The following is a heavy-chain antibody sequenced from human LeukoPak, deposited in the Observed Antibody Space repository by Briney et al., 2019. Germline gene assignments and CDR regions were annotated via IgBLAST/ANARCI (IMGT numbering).Heavy chain of an antibody. CDR3: ARDGYCSGPSCYQDY. CDR1: GGSISSYY. Sequence: SETLSLTCTVSGGSISSYYWSWIRQHPGKGLEWIGYIYYSGSTYYNPSLKSRVTISVDTSKNEFSLKLSSVTAADTAVYYCARDGYCSGPSCYQDYWGQGTLVTVSS. CDR2: IYYSGST. D-gene: IGHD2-15*01. V-gene: IGHV4-59*06. J-gene: IGHJ4*02.